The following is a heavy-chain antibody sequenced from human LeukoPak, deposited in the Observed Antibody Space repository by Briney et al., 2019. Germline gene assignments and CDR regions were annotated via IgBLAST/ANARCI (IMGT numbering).Heavy chain of an antibody. V-gene: IGHV1-2*02. CDR2: INPNSGGT. J-gene: IGHJ4*02. Sequence: ASVKVSCKASGYTFTGHYMHWVRQAPGQGLEWMGWINPNSGGTNYAQKFQGRVTMTRDTSISTAYMELSRLRSDDSAVYYCARVDIVVVVAAFDYWGQGTLVTVSS. D-gene: IGHD2-15*01. CDR3: ARVDIVVVVAAFDY. CDR1: GYTFTGHY.